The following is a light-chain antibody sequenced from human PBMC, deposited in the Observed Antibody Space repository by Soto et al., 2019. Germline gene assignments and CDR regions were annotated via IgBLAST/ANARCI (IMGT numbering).Light chain of an antibody. CDR2: QDT. V-gene: IGLV3-1*01. CDR1: QLGTKY. CDR3: QAWNTNTHLV. Sequence: SYELTQPPSVSVSPGQTASITCSGDQLGTKYTFWYQQQPGQSPVLVIYQDTKRPSEIPERFSASNSGNTATLTISGTQPMDEAYYYCQAWNTNTHLVFGGGTQLTVL. J-gene: IGLJ2*01.